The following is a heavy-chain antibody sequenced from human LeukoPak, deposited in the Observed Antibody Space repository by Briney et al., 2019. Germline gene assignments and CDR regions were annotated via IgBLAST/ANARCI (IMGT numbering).Heavy chain of an antibody. D-gene: IGHD1-26*01. CDR3: ARVGWELPHYDAFDI. J-gene: IGHJ3*02. Sequence: SETLSLTCTVSGGSISSYYWRWIRQPPGKGLEWSGYIYYSGSTNYNPSLKSRVTISVDTSKNQFSLKLSSVTSADTAVYYCARVGWELPHYDAFDIWGQGTMVTVSS. CDR2: IYYSGST. CDR1: GGSISSYY. V-gene: IGHV4-59*01.